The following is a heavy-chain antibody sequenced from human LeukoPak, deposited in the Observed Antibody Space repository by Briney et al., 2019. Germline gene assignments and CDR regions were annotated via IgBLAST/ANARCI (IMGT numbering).Heavy chain of an antibody. V-gene: IGHV3-21*01. Sequence: PGGSLRLSCAASGFTFSSYSMNWVRQAPGKGLVWVSSISSSSSYIYYADSVKGRFTISRDNAKNSLYLQMNSLRAEDTAVYYCAREDSYYYGSGSYPFDYWGQGTLVTVSS. CDR3: AREDSYYYGSGSYPFDY. CDR1: GFTFSSYS. CDR2: ISSSSSYI. J-gene: IGHJ4*02. D-gene: IGHD3-10*01.